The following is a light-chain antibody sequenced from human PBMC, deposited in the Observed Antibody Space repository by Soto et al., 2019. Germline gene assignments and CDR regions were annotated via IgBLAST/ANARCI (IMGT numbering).Light chain of an antibody. CDR3: QQRNTGPPIT. CDR1: QSVTNS. J-gene: IGKJ5*01. V-gene: IGKV3-11*01. Sequence: EIVSTPSPAALSLSPGERAALSCRASQSVTNSLARYQQKPGQAPRLLIYDASRRASGVPARFSGSGSGTDFTLTISSLEPEDFALYYCQQRNTGPPITVGQGARLEIK. CDR2: DAS.